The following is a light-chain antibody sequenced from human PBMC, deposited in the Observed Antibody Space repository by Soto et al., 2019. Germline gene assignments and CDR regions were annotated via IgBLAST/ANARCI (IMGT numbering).Light chain of an antibody. V-gene: IGKV1-5*03. CDR3: QQYNSVSLLT. CDR1: QSISSW. J-gene: IGKJ4*01. Sequence: DSQMTQSPSTLSASVGDRVTITCRASQSISSWLAWYQQKPGKAPKLLIYKASTLESGVPSRFSGSGSGTEFTLNISSLQPDDFATYYCQQYNSVSLLTFGGGTKVDI. CDR2: KAS.